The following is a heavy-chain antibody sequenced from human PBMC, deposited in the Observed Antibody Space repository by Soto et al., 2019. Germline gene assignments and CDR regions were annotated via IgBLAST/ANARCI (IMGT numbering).Heavy chain of an antibody. J-gene: IGHJ4*02. CDR1: GFTFDDYA. Sequence: EVQLEESGGALVQPGRSLRLSCASSGFTFDDYAMYWVRQVLGKGRERVSSISWNSGNIGYGDSVKGRFTTSRDNAENCLYLQMNSLRPEDTALYYCVRSKGGYSYGTPFDYWGQGTLVTVSS. CDR2: ISWNSGNI. V-gene: IGHV3-9*01. CDR3: VRSKGGYSYGTPFDY. D-gene: IGHD5-18*01.